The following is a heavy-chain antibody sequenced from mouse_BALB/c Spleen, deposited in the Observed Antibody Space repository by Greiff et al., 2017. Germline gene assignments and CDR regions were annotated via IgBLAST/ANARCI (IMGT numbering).Heavy chain of an antibody. Sequence: EVNVVESGGGLVQPGGSLKLSCAASGFTFSSYGMSWVRQTPDKRLELVATINSNGGSTYYPDSVKGRFTISRDNAKNTLYLQMSSLKSEDTAMYYCARDDYGSSWFAYWGQGTLVTVSA. D-gene: IGHD1-1*01. CDR1: GFTFSSYG. CDR3: ARDDYGSSWFAY. CDR2: INSNGGST. V-gene: IGHV5-6-3*01. J-gene: IGHJ3*01.